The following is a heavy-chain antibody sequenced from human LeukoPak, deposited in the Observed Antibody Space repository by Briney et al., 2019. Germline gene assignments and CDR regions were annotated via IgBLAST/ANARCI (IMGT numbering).Heavy chain of an antibody. Sequence: PGGSLRLSCTASGFTFSSYWMHWVRQAPGKGLVWVSRINNDGGTTNYVDSVKGRFTISRDNAKNTLYLQMNSLRAEDTAKYYCARDPSAVAGYFDYWGQGSLVTVSS. CDR3: ARDPSAVAGYFDY. V-gene: IGHV3-74*01. J-gene: IGHJ4*02. D-gene: IGHD6-19*01. CDR1: GFTFSSYW. CDR2: INNDGGTT.